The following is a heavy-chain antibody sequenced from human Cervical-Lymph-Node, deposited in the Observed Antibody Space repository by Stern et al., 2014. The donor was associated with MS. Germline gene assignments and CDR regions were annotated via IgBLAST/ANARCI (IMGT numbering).Heavy chain of an antibody. CDR2: IYPGDSDT. D-gene: IGHD6-6*01. V-gene: IGHV5-51*01. CDR1: GYSFNTYW. CDR3: ARFSRFTSSSRLTYSYYGMDV. Sequence: EVQLVQSGAEVKKPGESLKISCQGSGYSFNTYWFAWVRQMPGQGLEWMGIIYPGDSDTRYSPAFQGQDTISADKSIDPAYLQWGSLKASDTAMYYCARFSRFTSSSRLTYSYYGMDVWGQGTTVTVSS. J-gene: IGHJ6*02.